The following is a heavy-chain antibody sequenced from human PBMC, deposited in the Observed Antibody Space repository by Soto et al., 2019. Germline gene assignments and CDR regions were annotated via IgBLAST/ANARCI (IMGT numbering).Heavy chain of an antibody. CDR2: IYWDDTE. D-gene: IGHD6-13*01. Sequence: QISLKESGPTLVQPTQTLTLTCTFSGFSLTSNGVGVGWIRQPPGKALEWLALIYWDDTERYSPSLKTRLTMTKDTSKAQVVLTMPYMDPVDTATYYCAHEGYGSDTWYEPWGQGTLVTVSS. V-gene: IGHV2-5*02. CDR1: GFSLTSNGVG. J-gene: IGHJ5*02. CDR3: AHEGYGSDTWYEP.